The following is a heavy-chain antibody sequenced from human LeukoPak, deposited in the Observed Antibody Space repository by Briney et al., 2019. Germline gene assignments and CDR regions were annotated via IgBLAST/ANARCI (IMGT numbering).Heavy chain of an antibody. J-gene: IGHJ5*01. D-gene: IGHD1/OR15-1a*01. CDR1: GFSFSTYG. CDR2: MRYDGSHR. CDR3: AKDANNLGYVTSYFES. Sequence: GGSLRLSCAASGFSFSTYGMHWLRQAPGKGLEWVASMRYDGSHRYYGDSMKGRFAISRDNSKNTLYLQLSSLRAEDTALYYCAKDANNLGYVTSYFESWGQGTLVTVSS. V-gene: IGHV3-30*02.